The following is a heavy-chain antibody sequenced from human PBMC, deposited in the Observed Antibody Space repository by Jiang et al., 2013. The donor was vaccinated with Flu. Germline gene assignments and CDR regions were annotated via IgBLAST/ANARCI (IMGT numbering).Heavy chain of an antibody. CDR1: GYSFTSYW. D-gene: IGHD6-6*01. CDR2: IDPSDSYT. V-gene: IGHV5-10-1*01. J-gene: IGHJ4*02. CDR3: ARHRMEGDSSSSPFDY. Sequence: KGSGYSFTSYWISWVRQMPGKGLEWMGRIDPSDSYTNYSPSFQGHVTISADKSISTAYLQWSSLKASDTAMYYCARHRMEGDSSSSPFDYWGQGTLVTVSS.